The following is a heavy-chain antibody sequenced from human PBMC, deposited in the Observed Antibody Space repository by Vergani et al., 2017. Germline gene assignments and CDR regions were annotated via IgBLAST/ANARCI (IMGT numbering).Heavy chain of an antibody. J-gene: IGHJ4*02. V-gene: IGHV1-18*04. CDR1: GYTFRNYG. D-gene: IGHD1-26*01. CDR2: ISVYNGET. CDR3: ARDRGNRGDYNFDY. Sequence: QVQLVQSGAEVKKPGASVKVSCEGSGYTFRNYGISWVRQAPGEGLEWLGWISVYNGETKFAQKFQGRVTLTRDTSTDTAYMEMGSLRSDDTAVYYCARDRGNRGDYNFDYWGQGTLVTVSS.